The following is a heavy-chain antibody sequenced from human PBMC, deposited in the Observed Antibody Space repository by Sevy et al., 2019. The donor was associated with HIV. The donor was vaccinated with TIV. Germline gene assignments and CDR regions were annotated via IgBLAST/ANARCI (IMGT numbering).Heavy chain of an antibody. V-gene: IGHV3-11*01. Sequence: GGSLRLSCAASGFTFSDYYMSWIRQAPGKGLEWVSYISSSGATIYYADSVKGRFTISRDNANNSLYLQMSSLRAEDTAVYYCARLRRVGATEAGYWGQGTLVTVSS. CDR3: ARLRRVGATEAGY. CDR1: GFTFSDYY. D-gene: IGHD1-26*01. J-gene: IGHJ4*02. CDR2: ISSSGATI.